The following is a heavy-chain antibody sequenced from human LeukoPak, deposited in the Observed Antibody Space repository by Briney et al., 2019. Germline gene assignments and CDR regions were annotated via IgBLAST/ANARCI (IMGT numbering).Heavy chain of an antibody. J-gene: IGHJ4*02. CDR1: GGTFSSYA. CDR2: IIPILGIA. Sequence: SVKVSCKASGGTFSSYAISWVRQAPGQGLEWMGRIIPILGIANYAQKLQGRVTMTTDTSTSTAYMELRSLRSDDTAVYYCARDTPNYYDSSGYYSYWGQGTLVTVSS. D-gene: IGHD3-22*01. V-gene: IGHV1-69*04. CDR3: ARDTPNYYDSSGYYSY.